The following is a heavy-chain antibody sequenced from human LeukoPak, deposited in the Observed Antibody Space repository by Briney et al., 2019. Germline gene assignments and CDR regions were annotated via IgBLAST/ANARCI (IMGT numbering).Heavy chain of an antibody. Sequence: PSETLSLTCTVSGGSISSSSYYWGWIRQPPGKGLEWIGSIYYSGSTYYNPSLKSRVTISVDTSKNQFSLKLSSVTAADTAVYYCVSRLWLAYYFDYWGQGTLVTVSS. CDR2: IYYSGST. CDR1: GGSISSSSYY. J-gene: IGHJ4*02. CDR3: VSRLWLAYYFDY. V-gene: IGHV4-39*07. D-gene: IGHD3-10*01.